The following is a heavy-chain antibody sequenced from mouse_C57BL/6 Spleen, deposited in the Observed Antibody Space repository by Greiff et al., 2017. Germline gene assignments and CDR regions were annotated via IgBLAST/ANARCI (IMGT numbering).Heavy chain of an antibody. CDR2: ISSGGSYT. D-gene: IGHD1-1*01. CDR1: GFTFSSYG. CDR3: ASPPHYYGSSYGFAY. V-gene: IGHV5-6*01. Sequence: EVMLVESGGDLVKPGGSLKLSCAASGFTFSSYGMSWVRQTPDKRLEWVATISSGGSYTYYPDSVKGRFTISRDNAKNTLYLQMSSLKSEDTAMYYRASPPHYYGSSYGFAYWGQGTLVTVSA. J-gene: IGHJ3*01.